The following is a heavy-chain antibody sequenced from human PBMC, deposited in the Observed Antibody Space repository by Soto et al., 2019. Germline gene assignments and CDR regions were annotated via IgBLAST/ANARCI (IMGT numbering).Heavy chain of an antibody. CDR3: ARQWWDVDIVATTRGFDY. CDR1: GGSISSSSYY. Sequence: QLQLQESGPGLVKPSETLSLTCTVSGGSISSSSYYWGWIRQPPGKGLEWIGSIYYSGSTYYNPSLKSRVTISVDTPKNQFSLKLSSVTAADTAVYYCARQWWDVDIVATTRGFDYWGQGTLVTVSS. D-gene: IGHD5-12*01. CDR2: IYYSGST. J-gene: IGHJ4*02. V-gene: IGHV4-39*01.